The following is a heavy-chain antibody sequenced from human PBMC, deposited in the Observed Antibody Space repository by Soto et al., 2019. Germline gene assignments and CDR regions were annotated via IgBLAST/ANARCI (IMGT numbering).Heavy chain of an antibody. J-gene: IGHJ4*02. D-gene: IGHD5-18*01. CDR2: INSRGDT. V-gene: IGHV4-34*01. CDR3: ARALLGFSYGYGGYFDP. Sequence: QVQLQQWGAGLLKPSETLSLTCGVSGVSFRGYSWSWFRQPPGKGLEWIGDINSRGDTNYSPSLKSRLTISLDTSKNHFSLRLASVTAADTAFYYCARALLGFSYGYGGYFDPWGQGTLVTVSS. CDR1: GVSFRGYS.